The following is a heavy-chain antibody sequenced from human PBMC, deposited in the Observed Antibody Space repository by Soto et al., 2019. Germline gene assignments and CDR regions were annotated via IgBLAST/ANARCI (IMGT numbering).Heavy chain of an antibody. CDR2: ISGYNGNT. Sequence: QVQLVQSGAEVKKPGASVKVSCKASGYTFTRYGISWVRQAPGQGIEWMGWISGYNGNTNYTQKLQGRVTMTTATSTSTAYMPLRSLRSDASAVSFCASVAATIALYYLAYWGQGTLVTVSS. CDR3: ASVAATIALYYLAY. CDR1: GYTFTRYG. J-gene: IGHJ4*02. V-gene: IGHV1-18*01. D-gene: IGHD5-12*01.